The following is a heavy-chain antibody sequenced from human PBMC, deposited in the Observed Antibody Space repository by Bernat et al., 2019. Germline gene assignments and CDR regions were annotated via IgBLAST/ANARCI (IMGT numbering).Heavy chain of an antibody. V-gene: IGHV3-53*01. Sequence: EVQLVESGGGLIQPGESLRLSCAASGFTVSSNYMSWVRQAPGTGLEWVSVLYSGGSTDYADSVKGRFTISRDNSKNTLYLQMNSLRAEDTAVYYCTRDRVSYGYYSSDWHYFDYWGQGTLVTVSS. CDR3: TRDRVSYGYYSSDWHYFDY. D-gene: IGHD6-19*01. CDR2: LYSGGST. J-gene: IGHJ4*02. CDR1: GFTVSSNY.